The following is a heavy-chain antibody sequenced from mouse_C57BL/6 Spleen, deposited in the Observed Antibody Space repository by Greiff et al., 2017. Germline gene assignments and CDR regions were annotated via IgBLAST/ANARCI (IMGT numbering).Heavy chain of an antibody. CDR1: GYAFSSSW. V-gene: IGHV1-82*01. D-gene: IGHD1-1*01. CDR2: IYPGDGDT. J-gene: IGHJ1*03. CDR3: EREELRRYFDV. Sequence: QVQLKQSGPELVKPGASVKISCKASGYAFSSSWMNWVKQRPGKGLEWIGRIYPGDGDTNYNGKFKGKATLTADKSSSTAYMQLSSLTSEDSAVYVCEREELRRYFDVWGTGTTVTVSS.